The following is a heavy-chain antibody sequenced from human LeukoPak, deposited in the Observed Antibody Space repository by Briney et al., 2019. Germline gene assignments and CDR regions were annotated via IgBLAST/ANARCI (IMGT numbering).Heavy chain of an antibody. CDR1: GFTVSSNY. CDR3: AKGLRFLQIGAFDI. D-gene: IGHD3-3*01. CDR2: IYSGGST. Sequence: GGSLRLSCAASGFTVSSNYMSWVRQAPGKGLEWVSVIYSGGSTYYADSVKGRFTISRDNSKNTLYLQMNSLRAEDTAVYYCAKGLRFLQIGAFDIWGQGTMVTVSS. V-gene: IGHV3-53*01. J-gene: IGHJ3*02.